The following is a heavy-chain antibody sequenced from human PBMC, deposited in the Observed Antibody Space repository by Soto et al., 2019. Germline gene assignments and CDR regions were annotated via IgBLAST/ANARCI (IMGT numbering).Heavy chain of an antibody. CDR1: GFTFSSYA. CDR2: ISGSGGST. J-gene: IGHJ4*02. CDR3: AKLEGGSSVSDY. D-gene: IGHD6-6*01. Sequence: PGGSLRLSCSASGFTFSSYAMSWVRQAPGKGLEWVSAISGSGGSTYYADSVKGRFTISRDNSKNTLYLQMNSLRAEDTAVYYCAKLEGGSSVSDYWGQGTLVTVSS. V-gene: IGHV3-23*01.